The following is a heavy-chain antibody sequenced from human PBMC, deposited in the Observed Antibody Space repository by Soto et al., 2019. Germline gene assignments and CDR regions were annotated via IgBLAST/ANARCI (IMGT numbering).Heavy chain of an antibody. J-gene: IGHJ6*02. CDR3: ARDRGYDAHDYHYNAMDV. D-gene: IGHD3-16*01. CDR2: IRGFSPYT. V-gene: IGHV3-21*01. CDR1: GFTFRSYT. Sequence: GGSLRLSCVASGFTFRSYTMNWVRQAPGKGLEWVSAIRGFSPYTFYADSVKGRFTISRDNAKNSLYLQMNSLRAEDTAVYYCARDRGYDAHDYHYNAMDVSGPGTMVTLSS.